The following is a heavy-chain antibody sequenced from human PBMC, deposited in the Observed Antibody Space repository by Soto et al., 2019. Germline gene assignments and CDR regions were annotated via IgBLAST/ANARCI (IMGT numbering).Heavy chain of an antibody. CDR2: IKQDGDEK. D-gene: IGHD6-19*01. J-gene: IGHJ4*02. CDR3: AIGHWLGK. V-gene: IGHV3-7*01. Sequence: EVQLLDSGGALVQPGESLRLSCAASGFTFSDYLMTWVRQAPGKGLEWVATIKQDGDEKYYVDSVKGRFTISRDNAKNSLYLQLNALRAEDTAVYYCAIGHWLGKWGQGDLVTVAS. CDR1: GFTFSDYL.